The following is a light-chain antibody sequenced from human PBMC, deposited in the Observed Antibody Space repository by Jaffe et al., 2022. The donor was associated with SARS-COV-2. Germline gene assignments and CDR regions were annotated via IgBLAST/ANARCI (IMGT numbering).Light chain of an antibody. CDR2: GAS. CDR1: QTITSS. Sequence: EIVMTQSPGTLSVSPGERATLSCRASQTITSSLAWYQQKPGQAPRLLIHGASTRPTGIPARFSGSGSGTEFTLTISSLQSEDFAVYYCQQYNDWPGTFGQGTKVEIK. V-gene: IGKV3-15*01. CDR3: QQYNDWPGT. J-gene: IGKJ1*01.